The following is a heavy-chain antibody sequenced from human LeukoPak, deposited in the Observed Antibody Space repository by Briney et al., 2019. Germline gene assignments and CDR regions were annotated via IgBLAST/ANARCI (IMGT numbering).Heavy chain of an antibody. D-gene: IGHD5-12*01. J-gene: IGHJ3*02. CDR1: GGSISSYY. Sequence: SETLSLTCTVSGGSISSYYWSWIRQPPGKGLEWIGYIYYSGSTNYNPSLKSRVTISVDTSKNQFSLKLSSVTAADTAVYYCAGIVATIRHDAFDIWGRGTMVTVSS. V-gene: IGHV4-59*01. CDR3: AGIVATIRHDAFDI. CDR2: IYYSGST.